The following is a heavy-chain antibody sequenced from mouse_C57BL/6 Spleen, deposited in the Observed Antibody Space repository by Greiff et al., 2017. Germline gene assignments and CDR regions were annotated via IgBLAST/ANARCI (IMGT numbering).Heavy chain of an antibody. D-gene: IGHD2-4*01. CDR3: ARHGDYDPYYYAMDY. V-gene: IGHV2-6-1*01. CDR2: IWSDGST. Sequence: VKLVESGPGLVAPSQSLSITCTVSGFSLTSYGVHWVRQPPGKGLEWLVVIWSDGSTTYNSALKSRLSISKDNSKSQVFLKMNSLQTDDTAMYYCARHGDYDPYYYAMDYWGQGTSVTVSS. CDR1: GFSLTSYG. J-gene: IGHJ4*01.